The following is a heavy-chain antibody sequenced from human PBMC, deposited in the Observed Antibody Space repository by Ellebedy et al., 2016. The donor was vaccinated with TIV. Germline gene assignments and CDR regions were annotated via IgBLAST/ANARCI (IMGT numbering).Heavy chain of an antibody. J-gene: IGHJ4*02. CDR2: FHYSETT. D-gene: IGHD3-10*01. CDR3: ARTSTMVRGALDY. V-gene: IGHV4-59*01. CDR1: DGSIRSYH. Sequence: SETLSLTXTVSDGSIRSYHWSWIRQSPGKGLEWIGYFHYSETTNYNPSLKSRLSISVDTSKNQFSLNLSSVTAADTGVYYCARTSTMVRGALDYWGQGTLVTVSS.